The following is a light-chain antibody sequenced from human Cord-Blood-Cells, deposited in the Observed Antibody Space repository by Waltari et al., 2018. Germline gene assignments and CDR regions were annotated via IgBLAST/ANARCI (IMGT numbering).Light chain of an antibody. Sequence: QSALTQPASVSGSPGQSITISCTGTSSDVGSYNLVSWYQQHPGKAPKLMIDEGSKRPPGIYNGFSGCRSGNTSSLTIAGRQSEDEADYYCCSYAGSWVFGGVTKLTVL. CDR3: CSYAGSWV. CDR1: SSDVGSYNL. CDR2: EGS. V-gene: IGLV2-23*01. J-gene: IGLJ3*02.